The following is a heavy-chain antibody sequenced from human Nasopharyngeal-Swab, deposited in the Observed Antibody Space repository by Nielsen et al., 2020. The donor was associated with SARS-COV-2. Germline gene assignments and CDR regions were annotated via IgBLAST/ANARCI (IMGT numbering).Heavy chain of an antibody. Sequence: SLKISCAASGFTFDDYAMHWVRQAPGKGLEWVSGISWNSGSIGYADSVKGRFTISSDNAKNSLYLQMNSLRAEDTALYYCAKLPTILSDAFDIWGQGTMVTVSS. D-gene: IGHD5-24*01. J-gene: IGHJ3*02. CDR1: GFTFDDYA. CDR3: AKLPTILSDAFDI. V-gene: IGHV3-9*01. CDR2: ISWNSGSI.